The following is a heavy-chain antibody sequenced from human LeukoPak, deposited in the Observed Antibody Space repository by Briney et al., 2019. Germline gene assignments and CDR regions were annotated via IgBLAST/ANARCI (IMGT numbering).Heavy chain of an antibody. CDR2: VSGSGDST. J-gene: IGHJ4*02. CDR3: ARAYSNGGYYFDY. CDR1: GFTFSSYA. D-gene: IGHD6-19*01. V-gene: IGHV3-23*01. Sequence: GGSLRLSCAASGFTFSSYAMSWVRQAPGKGLEWVSVVSGSGDSTIYADSVKGRFTISRDNSKDTLYLQMNSLRAEDTAVYYCARAYSNGGYYFDYWGQGTLVTVSS.